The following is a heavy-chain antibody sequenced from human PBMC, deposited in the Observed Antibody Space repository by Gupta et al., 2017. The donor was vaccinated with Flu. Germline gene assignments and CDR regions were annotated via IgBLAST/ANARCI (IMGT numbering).Heavy chain of an antibody. CDR2: ISRSGNSI. V-gene: IGHV3-21*01. D-gene: IGHD3-10*01. J-gene: IGHJ3*02. CDR3: SRDQLRRPNHDAFDI. CDR1: GLTFRRYS. Sequence: EVQLVESGGGLVKPGGSLRLSCAASGLTFRRYSMTWVRQGPGTGTEWVSSISRSGNSIYYADSVKGRFTISRDNAKNSLYLQMNSLRAEDMAVYYCSRDQLRRPNHDAFDIWGQGTMVTVSS.